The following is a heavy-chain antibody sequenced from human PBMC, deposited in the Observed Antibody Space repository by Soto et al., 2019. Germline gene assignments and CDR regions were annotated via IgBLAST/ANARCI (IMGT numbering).Heavy chain of an antibody. J-gene: IGHJ3*02. CDR3: ARDRAYDTHAFDI. CDR2: INPSGGST. CDR1: GYTFTSYY. V-gene: IGHV1-46*01. Sequence: VSCTASGYTFTSYYVHCVRQTPGQGLEWMGIINPSGGSTSYAQKFQGRVTMTRDTSTSTVYMELSSLRSEDTAVYYCARDRAYDTHAFDIWGQGTMVTVSS. D-gene: IGHD3-3*01.